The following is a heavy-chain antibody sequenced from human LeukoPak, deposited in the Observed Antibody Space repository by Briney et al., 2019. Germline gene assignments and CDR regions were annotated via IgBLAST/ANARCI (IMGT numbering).Heavy chain of an antibody. CDR3: ARVPYGDYFDY. CDR1: GGTFSSYA. J-gene: IGHJ4*02. D-gene: IGHD4-17*01. Sequence: SVKVSCKASGGTFSSYAISWVRQAPGQGLEWMGRIIPILDIANYAQKFQGRVTITADKSTSTAYMELSSLRSEDTAVYYCARVPYGDYFDYWGQGTLVTVSS. CDR2: IIPILDIA. V-gene: IGHV1-69*04.